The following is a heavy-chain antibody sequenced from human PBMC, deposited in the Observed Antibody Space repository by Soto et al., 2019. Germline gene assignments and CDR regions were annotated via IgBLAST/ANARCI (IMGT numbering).Heavy chain of an antibody. CDR2: IYHSGST. V-gene: IGHV4-30-2*01. D-gene: IGHD2-2*01. CDR1: GGCISSGGYS. J-gene: IGHJ5*02. CDR3: ARYCRSTSCYPQYNWFDP. Sequence: LSVTSADAGGCISSGGYSWSWIRQPPGQGLEWIGYIYHSGSTYYNPSLKSRVTISVDRSKNQFSLKLSSVTSADTAVYYCARYCRSTSCYPQYNWFDPWGRGTLVTVSS.